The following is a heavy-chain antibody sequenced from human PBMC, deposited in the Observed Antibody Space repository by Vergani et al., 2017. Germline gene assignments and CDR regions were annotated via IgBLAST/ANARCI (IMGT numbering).Heavy chain of an antibody. Sequence: QVQLVESGGGVVQPGRSLRLSCEASGFTFSSYAMHWVRQAPGKGLEWVAVISYDGSNKYYADSVKGRFTISRDNSKNTLYLQMNSLRAEDTAVYYCAXEFWELRFLEWTPYYFDYWGQGTLVTVSS. CDR2: ISYDGSNK. V-gene: IGHV3-30*01. D-gene: IGHD3-3*01. CDR3: AXEFWELRFLEWTPYYFDY. J-gene: IGHJ4*02. CDR1: GFTFSSYA.